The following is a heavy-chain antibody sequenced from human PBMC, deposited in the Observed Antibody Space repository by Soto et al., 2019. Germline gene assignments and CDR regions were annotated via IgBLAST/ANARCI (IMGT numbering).Heavy chain of an antibody. D-gene: IGHD6-6*01. CDR3: AKYSDSSGDYYYAMDV. J-gene: IGHJ6*02. CDR1: GFTFNIYA. CDR2: ISSSGFDT. V-gene: IGHV3-23*01. Sequence: GGSLRLSCAASGFTFNIYAMSWVRQAPGKGLDWVSAISSSGFDTYYSDSVKGRFTISRDNAKSTLYLQMNSLRAEDTAIYYCAKYSDSSGDYYYAMDVWGQGTTVTAP.